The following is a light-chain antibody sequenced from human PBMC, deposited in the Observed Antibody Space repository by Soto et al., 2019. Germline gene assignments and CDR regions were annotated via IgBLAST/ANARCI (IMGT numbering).Light chain of an antibody. CDR1: QSVSSN. J-gene: IGKJ1*01. CDR3: QQYDDWPET. CDR2: DAS. Sequence: EKVMTQSPATLSVSPGERATLSCRASQSVSSNLAWYQQKPGQAPRLLIYDASTRATGIPARFSGSGSGTVFTLTISSLQSEDLAVYYCQQYDDWPETFGQGTKV. V-gene: IGKV3-15*01.